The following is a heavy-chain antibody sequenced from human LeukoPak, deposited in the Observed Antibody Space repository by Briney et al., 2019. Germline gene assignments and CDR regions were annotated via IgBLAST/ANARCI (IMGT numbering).Heavy chain of an antibody. V-gene: IGHV3-33*01. D-gene: IGHD3-22*01. CDR3: ARDSGGDDGSGEAVLY. CDR2: IWYDGSNK. J-gene: IGHJ4*02. CDR1: GFTFSSYG. Sequence: GGSLRLSCAASGFTFSSYGMHWVRQAPGKGLEWVAVIWYDGSNKYYADSVKGRFTISRDNSKNTLYLQMNSLRADDMAVYYCARDSGGDDGSGEAVLYWGQGTLVTVSS.